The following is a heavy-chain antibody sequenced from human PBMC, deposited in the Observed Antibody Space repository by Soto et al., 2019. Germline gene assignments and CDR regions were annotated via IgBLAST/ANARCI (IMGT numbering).Heavy chain of an antibody. CDR2: ISGSGGST. J-gene: IGHJ5*01. Sequence: HPGGSLRLSCAASGFTFTNSAMSGVRQAPGRGLEWVSAISGSGGSTYHADSLKGRFTISRDNSKNTLYLQMNSLRAEDTAVYYCVKEGGGTSFHLKWFDSWGQGTLVTVSS. V-gene: IGHV3-23*01. CDR3: VKEGGGTSFHLKWFDS. CDR1: GFTFTNSA. D-gene: IGHD1-7*01.